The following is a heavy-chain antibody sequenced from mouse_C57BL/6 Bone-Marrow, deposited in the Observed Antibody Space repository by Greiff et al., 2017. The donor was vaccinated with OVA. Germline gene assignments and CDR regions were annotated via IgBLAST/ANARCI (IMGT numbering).Heavy chain of an antibody. CDR1: GFTFSSYA. Sequence: EVKLMESGGGLVKPGGSLKLSCAASGFTFSSYAMSWVRQTPEKRLEWVATISDGGSYTYYPDNVKGRFTISRDNAKNNLYLQMSHLKSEDTAMYYCARGPCDGYYVGYAMDYWGQGTSVTVSS. D-gene: IGHD2-3*01. J-gene: IGHJ4*01. V-gene: IGHV5-4*03. CDR3: ARGPCDGYYVGYAMDY. CDR2: ISDGGSYT.